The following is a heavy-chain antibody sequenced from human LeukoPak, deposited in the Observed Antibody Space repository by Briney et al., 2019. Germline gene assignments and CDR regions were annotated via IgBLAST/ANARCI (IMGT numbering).Heavy chain of an antibody. D-gene: IGHD6-13*01. CDR3: ARAVAAAGTGAEYFQH. CDR2: INPNSGGT. V-gene: IGHV1-2*02. J-gene: IGHJ1*01. Sequence: ASVKVSCKASGYTFTSSGISWVRQAPGQGLEWMGWINPNSGGTNYAQKFQGRVTMTRDTSINTAYMELSRLRSDDTAVYYCARAVAAAGTGAEYFQHWGQGTLVTVSS. CDR1: GYTFTSSG.